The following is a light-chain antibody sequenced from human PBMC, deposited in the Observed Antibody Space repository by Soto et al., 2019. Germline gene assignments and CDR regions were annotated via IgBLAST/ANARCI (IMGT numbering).Light chain of an antibody. V-gene: IGKV3-20*01. CDR1: QSVSSSY. CDR2: GAS. Sequence: EIVLTQSPGTLSLSPGERATLSCRASQSVSSSYLAWYQQKPGQAPGLLIYGASSRATGIPDRFSGSGSGTDFTLTISRLEPDDFAVYYCQQYGSSLLTFGPGTKVDLK. CDR3: QQYGSSLLT. J-gene: IGKJ3*01.